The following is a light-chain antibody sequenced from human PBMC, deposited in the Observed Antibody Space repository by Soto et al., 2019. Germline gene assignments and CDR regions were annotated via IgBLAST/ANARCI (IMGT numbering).Light chain of an antibody. CDR1: QYISSF. J-gene: IGKJ2*01. CDR2: AAS. CDR3: QQSYSTPHYT. Sequence: DIQMTQSPSSLSASVGDRVTISCRASQYISSFLNWYQQKPGKAPKLLIYAASSLQSGVPSRFSGSESATDFTLTISSLQPEDFATYYCQQSYSTPHYTFGQGTKLEIK. V-gene: IGKV1-39*01.